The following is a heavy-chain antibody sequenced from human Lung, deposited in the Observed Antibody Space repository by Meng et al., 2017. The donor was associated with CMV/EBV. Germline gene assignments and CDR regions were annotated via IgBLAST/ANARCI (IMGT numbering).Heavy chain of an antibody. D-gene: IGHD6-6*01. J-gene: IGHJ4*02. Sequence: SCAASGFTFSDYFMTWIRQAPGKGLEWLSYISHTGQALYYADSVKGRFTMSRDNARKSLYLQMNSLRAEDTAIYYCAREGRKAADIWVQGTLVNGAS. V-gene: IGHV3-11*01. CDR1: GFTFSDYF. CDR2: ISHTGQAL. CDR3: AREGRKAADI.